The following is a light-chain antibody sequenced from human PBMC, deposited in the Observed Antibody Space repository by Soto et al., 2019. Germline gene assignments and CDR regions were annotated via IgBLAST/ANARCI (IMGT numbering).Light chain of an antibody. CDR3: GTWDSSLSAVV. J-gene: IGLJ2*01. Sequence: QTVVTQPPSVSAAPGQKVTISCSGSSSNIGNNYVSWYQQLPGTAPKLLIYDNNKRPSGMPDRFSGSKSGTSATLGITGLQTGDEADYYCGTWDSSLSAVVFGGGTKLTVL. CDR2: DNN. V-gene: IGLV1-51*01. CDR1: SSNIGNNY.